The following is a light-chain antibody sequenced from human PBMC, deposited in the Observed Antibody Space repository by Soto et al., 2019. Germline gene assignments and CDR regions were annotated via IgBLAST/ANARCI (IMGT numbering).Light chain of an antibody. Sequence: VTLSVTQEERATLSCRARQSVSSNLAWYQQKPGQAPSLLIYGASTRATGTPARFSGSGSGTEFTLTISSLQSEHFAVYYCQQYIRWPLTFGGGTKV. J-gene: IGKJ4*01. V-gene: IGKV3-15*01. CDR3: QQYIRWPLT. CDR1: QSVSSN. CDR2: GAS.